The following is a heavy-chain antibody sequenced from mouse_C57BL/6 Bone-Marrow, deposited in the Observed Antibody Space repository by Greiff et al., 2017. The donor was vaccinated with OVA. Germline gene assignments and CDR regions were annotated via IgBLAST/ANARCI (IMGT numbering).Heavy chain of an antibody. D-gene: IGHD1-1*01. CDR2: IHPNSGST. J-gene: IGHJ1*03. CDR3: VGSSSSYFDV. CDR1: GYTFTSYW. V-gene: IGHV1-64*01. Sequence: QVQLQQPGAELVKPGASVKLSCKASGYTFTSYWMHWVKQRPGQGLEWIGMIHPNSGSTNYNEKFKSKATLTVDKSSSTAYMQLSSLTSEDSAVYYCVGSSSSYFDVWGTGTTVTVSS.